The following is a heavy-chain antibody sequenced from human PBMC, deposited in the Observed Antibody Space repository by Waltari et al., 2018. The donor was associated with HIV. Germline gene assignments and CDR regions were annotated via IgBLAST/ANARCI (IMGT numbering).Heavy chain of an antibody. J-gene: IGHJ4*02. CDR1: GFTFTSAA. CDR3: AAASGTGTDY. CDR2: IVVGSGNT. Sequence: QMQLVQSGPEVKKPGTSVTVSCKASGFTFTSAAVLWVRQARGPRLGWIGWIVVGSGNTNYAQKFQERVTITRDMSTSTAYMELSSLRSEDTAVYYCAAASGTGTDYWGQGTLVTVSS. V-gene: IGHV1-58*01. D-gene: IGHD3-10*01.